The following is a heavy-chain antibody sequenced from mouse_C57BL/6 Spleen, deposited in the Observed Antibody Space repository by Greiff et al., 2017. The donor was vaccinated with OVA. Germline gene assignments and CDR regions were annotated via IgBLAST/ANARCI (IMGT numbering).Heavy chain of an antibody. D-gene: IGHD2-4*01. CDR2: IYPGDGDT. J-gene: IGHJ2*01. V-gene: IGHV1-80*01. Sequence: VQGVESGAELVKPGASVKISCKASGYAFSSYWMNWVKQRPGKGLEWIGQIYPGDGDTNYNGKFKGKATLTADKSSSTAYMQLSSLTSEDSAVYFCARCDYGTPTYFDYWGQGTTLTVSS. CDR1: GYAFSSYW. CDR3: ARCDYGTPTYFDY.